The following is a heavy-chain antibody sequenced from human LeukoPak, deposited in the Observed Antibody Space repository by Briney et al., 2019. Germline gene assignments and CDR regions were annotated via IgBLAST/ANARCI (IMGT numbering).Heavy chain of an antibody. CDR3: AKGYCSSTSCKESFLDY. V-gene: IGHV3-23*01. D-gene: IGHD2-2*01. CDR2: LSRGGETR. Sequence: TGGSLRLTCTVRGFPFNRLAMNWGRQPPGEGGEWVSGLSRGGETRKYADSVKGRFTVSRDTSKNMVFLQMNDLRPEDTAVYYCAKGYCSSTSCKESFLDYWGQGTLVTVSS. J-gene: IGHJ4*02. CDR1: GFPFNRLA.